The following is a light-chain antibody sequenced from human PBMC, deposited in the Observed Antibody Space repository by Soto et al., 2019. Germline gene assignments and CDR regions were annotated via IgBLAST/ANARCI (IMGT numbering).Light chain of an antibody. CDR1: SSDVGFYNY. J-gene: IGLJ1*01. CDR2: EVT. Sequence: QSLLTQPASVSGSPGQSITISCTGTSSDVGFYNYVSWYQQLPGKAPKLMIYEVTNRPSGVSNRFSGSKSGNTASLTISGLQAEDEADYYCTSYTTGSTLEVFGTGTKVTVL. CDR3: TSYTTGSTLEV. V-gene: IGLV2-14*01.